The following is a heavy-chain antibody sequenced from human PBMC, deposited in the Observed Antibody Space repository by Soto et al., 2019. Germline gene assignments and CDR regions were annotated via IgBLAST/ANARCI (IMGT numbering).Heavy chain of an antibody. J-gene: IGHJ5*02. CDR1: GFTFSSYA. CDR2: ISYDGSNK. V-gene: IGHV3-30-3*01. CDR3: ARDGPTGAGKFDP. D-gene: IGHD3-10*01. Sequence: GGSLRLSCAASGFTFSSYAMHWVRQAPGKGLEWVAVISYDGSNKYYADSVKGRFTISRDNSKNTLYLQMNSLRAEDTAVYYCARDGPTGAGKFDPWGQGTLVTVSS.